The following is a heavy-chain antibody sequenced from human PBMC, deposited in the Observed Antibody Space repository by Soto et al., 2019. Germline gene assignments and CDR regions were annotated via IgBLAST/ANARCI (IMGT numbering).Heavy chain of an antibody. Sequence: GASVKVSCKASGYTFTSYAMHWVRQAPGQRLEWMGWINAGNGNTKYSQKFQGRVTITRDTSASTAYMELSSLRSEDTAVYYCASSNAWPDYDFWSGYPTSFDYWGQGTLVTVSS. CDR3: ASSNAWPDYDFWSGYPTSFDY. CDR1: GYTFTSYA. CDR2: INAGNGNT. D-gene: IGHD3-3*01. V-gene: IGHV1-3*01. J-gene: IGHJ4*02.